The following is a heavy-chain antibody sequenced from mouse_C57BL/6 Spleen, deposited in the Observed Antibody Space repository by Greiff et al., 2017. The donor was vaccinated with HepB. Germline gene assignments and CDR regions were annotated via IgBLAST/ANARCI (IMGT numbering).Heavy chain of an antibody. CDR2: ISSGGDYI. Sequence: VQLKESGEGLVKPGGSLKLSCAASGFTFSSYAMSWVRQTPEKRLEWVAYISSGGDYIYYADTVKGRFTISRDNARNTLYLQMSSLKSEDTAMYYCTRVMVTTVYFDYWGQGTTLTVSS. CDR1: GFTFSSYA. CDR3: TRVMVTTVYFDY. D-gene: IGHD2-2*01. V-gene: IGHV5-9-1*02. J-gene: IGHJ2*01.